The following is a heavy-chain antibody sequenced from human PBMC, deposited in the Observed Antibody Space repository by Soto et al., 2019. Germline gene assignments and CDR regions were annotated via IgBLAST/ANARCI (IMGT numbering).Heavy chain of an antibody. J-gene: IGHJ6*03. D-gene: IGHD3-10*01. Sequence: SETLSLTCTVSGGSISSSSYYWGWIRQPPGKGLEWIGSIYYSGSTYYNPSLKSRVTISVDTSRNQFSLKLSSVTAADTAVYYCARHSGNVFRYYYGSGSYYMDVWGKGTTVTVSS. V-gene: IGHV4-39*01. CDR1: GGSISSSSYY. CDR2: IYYSGST. CDR3: ARHSGNVFRYYYGSGSYYMDV.